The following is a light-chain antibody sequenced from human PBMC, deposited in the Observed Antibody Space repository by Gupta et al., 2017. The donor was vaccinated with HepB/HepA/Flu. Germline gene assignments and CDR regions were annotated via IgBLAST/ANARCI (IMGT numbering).Light chain of an antibody. CDR2: EVN. V-gene: IGLV2-23*02. CDR1: SNDVGSHNL. Sequence: QSALTQPASVSGTPGQSLTISCTGTSNDVGSHNLVSWYQQHPLKAPKLIIYEVNKRPSGVSSRFSGSRSGNTASLTISGLQAEDEADYYCCSYVDTTTFVIFGGGTKLTVL. CDR3: CSYVDTTTFVI. J-gene: IGLJ2*01.